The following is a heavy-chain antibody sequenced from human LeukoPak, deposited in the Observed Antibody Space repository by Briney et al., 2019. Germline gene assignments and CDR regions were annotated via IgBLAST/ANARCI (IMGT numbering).Heavy chain of an antibody. CDR2: ISAYNGNT. Sequence: ASVTVSCMGSGYTFTSYGIREVGPAPGQGLAGMGWISAYNGNTNYAQKLQGKVTMPTDTSTSTAYMERRRLRSDDTAVYYCGREMEITMVYDQWGQGTVVSV. V-gene: IGHV1-18*01. J-gene: IGHJ4*02. D-gene: IGHD3-10*01. CDR3: GREMEITMVYDQ. CDR1: GYTFTSYG.